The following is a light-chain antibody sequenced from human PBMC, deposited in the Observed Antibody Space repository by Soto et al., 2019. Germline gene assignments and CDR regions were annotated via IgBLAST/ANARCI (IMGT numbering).Light chain of an antibody. V-gene: IGLV1-40*01. CDR1: SSNIGAGYD. CDR3: QSYDISLSGLDV. J-gene: IGLJ1*01. Sequence: QLVLTQPPSVSGAPGQRVTISCTGSSSNIGAGYDVHWYQQLPGTAPKLLIYCNSNRPSGVPDRFSGSKSGTSASLAITGLQAEDEADYYCQSYDISLSGLDVFGTGTKVTVL. CDR2: CNS.